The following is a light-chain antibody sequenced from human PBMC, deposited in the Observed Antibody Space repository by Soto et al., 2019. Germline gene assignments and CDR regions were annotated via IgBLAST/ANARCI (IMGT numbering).Light chain of an antibody. J-gene: IGKJ1*01. Sequence: EIVMTQSPATLSVSPGEGATLSCSASQSVSSDLAWYQQKPGQAPRLLVYGASTRAIGIPARFSGSGSGTEFTLTISSLQSEDFAVYYCQQYNKWPPRTFGQGTKVVIK. CDR1: QSVSSD. CDR3: QQYNKWPPRT. CDR2: GAS. V-gene: IGKV3-15*01.